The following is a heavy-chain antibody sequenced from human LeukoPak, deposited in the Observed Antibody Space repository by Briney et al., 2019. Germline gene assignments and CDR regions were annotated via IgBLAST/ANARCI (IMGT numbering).Heavy chain of an antibody. D-gene: IGHD3-10*01. CDR1: GGSISSYY. CDR2: IYYSGST. V-gene: IGHV4-59*01. CDR3: ARFGNYYYGMDV. J-gene: IGHJ6*02. Sequence: SETLSLTCTVSGGSISSYYWSWIRQLPGKGLEWIGYIYYSGSTNYNPSLKSRVTISVDTSKNQFSLKLSSVTAADTAVYYCARFGNYYYGMDVWGQGTTVTVSS.